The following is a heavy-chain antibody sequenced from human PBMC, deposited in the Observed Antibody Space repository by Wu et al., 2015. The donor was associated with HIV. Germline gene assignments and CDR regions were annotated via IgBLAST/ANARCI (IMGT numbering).Heavy chain of an antibody. CDR3: ARDPVYSSGLVPSFFDY. CDR1: GSTLNAYA. CDR2: FIPLFDTA. Sequence: QVQLVQSGAEVKKPGSSVKVSCKSSGSTLNAYAFSWVRQAPGQGLEWMGRFIPLFDTANYAQKFQGRVTITANESTSTAYMELSTLRPEDTAMYYCARDPVYSSGLVPSFFDYWGQGTLVTVSS. V-gene: IGHV1-69*13. D-gene: IGHD6-19*01. J-gene: IGHJ4*02.